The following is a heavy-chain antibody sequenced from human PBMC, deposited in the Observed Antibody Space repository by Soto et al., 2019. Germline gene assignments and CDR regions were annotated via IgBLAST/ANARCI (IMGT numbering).Heavy chain of an antibody. CDR2: VEYRGSS. J-gene: IGHJ4*02. Sequence: SATLYVTCTVSGGSVTNSCYYWGWIRQSPGKGLEWIGSVEYRGSSYSKSSVKSRLTISVETSKNRFSLSLISVTASDTAVYFCVSQRTTVPTQAYFDYWGPGALVTVSS. D-gene: IGHD4-17*01. V-gene: IGHV4-39*01. CDR3: VSQRTTVPTQAYFDY. CDR1: GGSVTNSCYY.